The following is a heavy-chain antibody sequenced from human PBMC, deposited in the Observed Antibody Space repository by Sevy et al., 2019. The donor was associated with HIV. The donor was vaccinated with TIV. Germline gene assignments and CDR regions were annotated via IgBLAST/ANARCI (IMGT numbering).Heavy chain of an antibody. V-gene: IGHV4-4*02. CDR1: GGSISSSNW. Sequence: SETLSLTCVVSGGSISSSNWWSWVRQPPGKGLEWIGEIYHSGSTNYNPSLENRVSISIDKSKNHFSLKVNSVPAADTAVYYCARDDSALYSYGLDLWGQGTTVTVSS. J-gene: IGHJ6*02. CDR3: ARDDSALYSYGLDL. CDR2: IYHSGST. D-gene: IGHD2-21*01.